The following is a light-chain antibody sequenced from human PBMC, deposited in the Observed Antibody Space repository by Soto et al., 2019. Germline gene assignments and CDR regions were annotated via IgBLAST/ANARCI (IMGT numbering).Light chain of an antibody. CDR2: DVS. CDR1: SSDVGGYNY. CDR3: SSYTSSSTSHVV. Sequence: QSALTQPASVSGSHGQSITISCTGPSSDVGGYNYVSWYQQHPGKAPKLMIYDVSNRPSGVSNRFSGSKSGNTASLTISGLQAEDEADYYCSSYTSSSTSHVVFGGGTKVTVL. J-gene: IGLJ2*01. V-gene: IGLV2-14*01.